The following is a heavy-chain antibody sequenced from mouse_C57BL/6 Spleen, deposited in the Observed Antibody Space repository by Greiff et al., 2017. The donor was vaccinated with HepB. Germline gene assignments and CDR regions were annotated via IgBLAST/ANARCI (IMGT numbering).Heavy chain of an antibody. V-gene: IGHV5-6*01. J-gene: IGHJ3*01. CDR2: ISSGGSYT. D-gene: IGHD2-5*01. CDR1: GFPFSSYG. CDR3: ARHGDYYSNPAWFAY. Sequence: EVQVVESGGDLVKPGGSLKLSCAASGFPFSSYGMSWVRQTPDKRLEWVATISSGGSYTYYPDSVKGRFTISRDNAKNTLYLQMSSLKSEDTAMYYCARHGDYYSNPAWFAYWGQGTLVTVSA.